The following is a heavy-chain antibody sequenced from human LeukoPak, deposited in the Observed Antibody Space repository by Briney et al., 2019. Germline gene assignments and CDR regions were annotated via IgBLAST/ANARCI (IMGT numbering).Heavy chain of an antibody. V-gene: IGHV3-21*01. J-gene: IGHJ4*02. Sequence: PGGSLRLSCAASGFTFSSYSMNWVRQAPGKGLEWVSSISSSSSYIYYADSVKGRFTISRDNAKNSLYLQMNSLRAEDTAVYYCARDVTPLAVCYFDYWGQGTLVTVSS. D-gene: IGHD5-18*01. CDR1: GFTFSSYS. CDR2: ISSSSSYI. CDR3: ARDVTPLAVCYFDY.